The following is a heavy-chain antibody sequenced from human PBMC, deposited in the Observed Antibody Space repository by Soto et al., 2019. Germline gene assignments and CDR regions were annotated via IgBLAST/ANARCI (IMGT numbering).Heavy chain of an antibody. CDR2: IIPILGIA. D-gene: IGHD7-27*01. CDR1: GGTFSSYT. J-gene: IGHJ6*02. V-gene: IGHV1-69*04. CDR3: ARDLGSGDSTYYYYGMDV. Sequence: SVKVSCKASGGTFSSYTISWVRQAPGQGLEWMGRIIPILGIANYAQKFQGRVTITADKSTSTAYMELSSLRSEDTAVYYCARDLGSGDSTYYYYGMDVWGQGTTVTAP.